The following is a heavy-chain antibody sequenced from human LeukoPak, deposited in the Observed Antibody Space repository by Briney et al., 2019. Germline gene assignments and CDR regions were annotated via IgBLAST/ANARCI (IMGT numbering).Heavy chain of an antibody. D-gene: IGHD5-12*01. Sequence: PGGSLRLSCAASGFTFSSYSMNWVRQAPGKGLEWVSSISSSSYIYYADSVKGRFTISRDNAKNSLYLQMNSLRAEDTAVYYCARAGYSGYDDPFDYWGQGTLVTVSS. V-gene: IGHV3-21*01. CDR1: GFTFSSYS. CDR2: ISSSSYI. CDR3: ARAGYSGYDDPFDY. J-gene: IGHJ4*02.